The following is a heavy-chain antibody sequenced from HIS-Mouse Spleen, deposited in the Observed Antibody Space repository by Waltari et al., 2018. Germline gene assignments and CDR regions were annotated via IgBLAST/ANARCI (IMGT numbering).Heavy chain of an antibody. CDR2: INHSGST. Sequence: QVQLQQWGAGLLKPSETLSLTCAVYGGSFSGYYWSWIRRPPGKGLEWIGEINHSGSTNYNPSLKSRVTISVDTSKIQFSLKLSSGTAADAAVYYCARVNSSFDYWGQGTLVTGSS. CDR3: ARVNSSFDY. J-gene: IGHJ4*02. D-gene: IGHD6-13*01. V-gene: IGHV4-34*01. CDR1: GGSFSGYY.